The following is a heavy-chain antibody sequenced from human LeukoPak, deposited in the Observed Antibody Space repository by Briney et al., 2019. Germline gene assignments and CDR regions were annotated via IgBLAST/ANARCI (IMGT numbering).Heavy chain of an antibody. CDR3: ASVDY. CDR1: GFTFSSYA. Sequence: GGSLRLSCAASGFTFSSYAMHWVRQAPGKGLEWVAVISYDGSNKYYADSVEGRFTISRDNSKNTLYLQMNSLRAEDTAVYYCASVDYWGQGTLVTVSS. CDR2: ISYDGSNK. V-gene: IGHV3-30*01. J-gene: IGHJ4*02.